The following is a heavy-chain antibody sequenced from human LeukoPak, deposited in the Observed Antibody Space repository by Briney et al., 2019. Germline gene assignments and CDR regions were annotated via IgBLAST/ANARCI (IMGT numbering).Heavy chain of an antibody. CDR3: AKDEFVASDFTGAFDT. J-gene: IGHJ3*02. CDR1: GFTFDDYA. CDR2: ISWNSGSI. V-gene: IGHV3-9*03. D-gene: IGHD2-8*02. Sequence: PGRSMRLSCAASGFTFDDYAMHWVRQAPGKGLEWVSGISWNSGSIGYADSVKGRFTISRDNAKNSLYLQMNTLRAEDMASYYCAKDEFVASDFTGAFDTWGQGTMVTVSS.